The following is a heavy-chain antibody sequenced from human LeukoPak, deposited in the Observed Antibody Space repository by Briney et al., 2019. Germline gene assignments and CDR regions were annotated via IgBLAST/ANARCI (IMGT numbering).Heavy chain of an antibody. J-gene: IGHJ4*02. D-gene: IGHD2-2*01. V-gene: IGHV3-30*13. CDR1: GFTFSDYW. CDR3: ASLPPDIVVVPAARLDY. Sequence: PGGSLRLSCAASGFTFSDYWMHWVRQAPGKGLEWVALISYDGNNKYYADSVKGRFTISRDNSKNRLYLQMDSLRAEDTAVYSCASLPPDIVVVPAARLDYWGQGTLVTVSS. CDR2: ISYDGNNK.